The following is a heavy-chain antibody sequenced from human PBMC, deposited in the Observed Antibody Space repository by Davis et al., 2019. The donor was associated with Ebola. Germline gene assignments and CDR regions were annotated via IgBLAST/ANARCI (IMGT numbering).Heavy chain of an antibody. CDR3: ARAQFPTTSDY. CDR2: IIPIFGTA. D-gene: IGHD1-1*01. Sequence: SVKVSCKASGYTFTGYYMHWVRQAPGQGLEWMGGIIPIFGTANYAQKFQGRVTITADESTSTAYMELSSLRSEDTAVYYCARAQFPTTSDYWGQGTLVTVSS. CDR1: GYTFTGYY. J-gene: IGHJ4*02. V-gene: IGHV1-69*13.